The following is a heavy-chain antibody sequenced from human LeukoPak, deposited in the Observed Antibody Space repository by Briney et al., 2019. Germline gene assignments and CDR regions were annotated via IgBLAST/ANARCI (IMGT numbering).Heavy chain of an antibody. CDR3: ARLVTEYGDYATYYYYYMNV. J-gene: IGHJ6*03. Sequence: SETLSLTCTVSGGSISSSSYYWGWIRQPPGKGLEWIGNIYYSGSTYYNPSLKSRVTISVDTSKNQFSLKLSSVTAADTAVYYCARLVTEYGDYATYYYYYMNVWGKGTTVTISS. CDR2: IYYSGST. V-gene: IGHV4-39*01. CDR1: GGSISSSSYY. D-gene: IGHD4-17*01.